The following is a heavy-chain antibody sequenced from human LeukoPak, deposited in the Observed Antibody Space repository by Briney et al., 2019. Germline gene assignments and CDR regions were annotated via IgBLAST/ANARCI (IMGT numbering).Heavy chain of an antibody. Sequence: SETLSLTCTVSGGSISSYYWSWIRQPPGKGLEWIGYIYYSGSTNYNPSLKSRVTISVDTSKNQFSLKLSSVTAADTAVYYCARGRAAANFDYWGQGTLVTVSS. CDR2: IYYSGST. CDR1: GGSISSYY. J-gene: IGHJ4*02. D-gene: IGHD6-13*01. CDR3: ARGRAAANFDY. V-gene: IGHV4-59*01.